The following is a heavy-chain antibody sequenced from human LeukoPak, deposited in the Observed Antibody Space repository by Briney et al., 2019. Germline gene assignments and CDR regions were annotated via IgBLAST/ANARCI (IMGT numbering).Heavy chain of an antibody. CDR3: ASPFIAVAGTDY. CDR1: GFTVSSNY. D-gene: IGHD6-19*01. J-gene: IGHJ4*02. CDR2: IYSGGST. V-gene: IGHV3-66*01. Sequence: PGGSLRLSCAASGFTVSSNYMSWVRQAPGKGLEWVSVIYSGGSTYYADSVKGRFTISRDNSKNTLYLQMSSLRAEDTAVYYCASPFIAVAGTDYWGQGTLVTVSS.